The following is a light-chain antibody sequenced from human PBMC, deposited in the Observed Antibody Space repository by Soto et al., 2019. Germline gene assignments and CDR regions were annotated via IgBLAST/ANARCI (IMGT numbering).Light chain of an antibody. Sequence: QSVLTQPPSSSGSPGQSVAISCTGTISDVGGYNYVSWYQQHPGKAPKLMIYEVNKRPSGAPDRFSGSKSGNTASLTVSGLQAEDEADYYCSSYAGSSNVFGTGTKVTVL. J-gene: IGLJ1*01. V-gene: IGLV2-8*01. CDR2: EVN. CDR3: SSYAGSSNV. CDR1: ISDVGGYNY.